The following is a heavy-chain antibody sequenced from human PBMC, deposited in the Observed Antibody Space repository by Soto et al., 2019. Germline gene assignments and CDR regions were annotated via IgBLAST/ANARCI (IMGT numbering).Heavy chain of an antibody. CDR2: ISAAGGTT. J-gene: IGHJ4*02. CDR3: AKSITMIVVVETNFDF. Sequence: WSLRLSCAASGFTFDTNGMTWVRQAPGKGLEWVSAISAAGGTTYYADFVKGRFTISRDNSENTLYLQMNSLRDEDTAVYYCAKSITMIVVVETNFDFWGQGTLVTVSS. V-gene: IGHV3-23*01. D-gene: IGHD3-22*01. CDR1: GFTFDTNG.